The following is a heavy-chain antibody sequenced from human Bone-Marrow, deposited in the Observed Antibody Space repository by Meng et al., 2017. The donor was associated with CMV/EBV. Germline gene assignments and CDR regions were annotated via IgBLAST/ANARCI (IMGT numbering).Heavy chain of an antibody. CDR3: ARVVAAAARPQNWFDP. J-gene: IGHJ5*02. CDR2: ISSSGSTI. V-gene: IGHV3-11*01. D-gene: IGHD6-13*01. CDR1: GFTFSDYY. Sequence: GESLKISCAASGFTFSDYYMSWIRQAPGKGLEWVSYISSSGSTIYYADSVKGRFTISRDNAKNSLYLQMNGLRAEDTAVYYCARVVAAAARPQNWFDPWGQGTLVTVSS.